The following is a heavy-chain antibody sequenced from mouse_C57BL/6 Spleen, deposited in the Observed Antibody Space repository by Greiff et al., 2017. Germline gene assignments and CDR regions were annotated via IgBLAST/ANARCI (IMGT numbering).Heavy chain of an antibody. V-gene: IGHV1-81*01. CDR3: ARLRDYGWFAY. CDR2: IYPRSGNT. CDR1: GYTFTSYG. J-gene: IGHJ3*01. D-gene: IGHD2-4*01. Sequence: VMLVESGAELARPGASVKLSCKASGYTFTSYGISWVKQRTGQGLEWIGEIYPRSGNTYYNEKFKGKATLTADKSSSTAYMELRSLTSEDSAVYFCARLRDYGWFAYWGQGTLVTVSA.